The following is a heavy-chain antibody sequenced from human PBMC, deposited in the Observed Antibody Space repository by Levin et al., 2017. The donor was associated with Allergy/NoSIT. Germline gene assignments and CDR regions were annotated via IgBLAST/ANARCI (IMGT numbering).Heavy chain of an antibody. CDR3: GKDRGYYGSGSLDY. D-gene: IGHD3-10*01. Sequence: GGSLRLSCAASGFTFSSYDMHWVRQAPGKGLEWVAVISYDGSNKYYADSVKGRFTISRDKSKNTVYLQMNSLRAEDTAVYYCGKDRGYYGSGSLDYWGQGTLFTVSS. J-gene: IGHJ4*02. CDR1: GFTFSSYD. V-gene: IGHV3-30*18. CDR2: ISYDGSNK.